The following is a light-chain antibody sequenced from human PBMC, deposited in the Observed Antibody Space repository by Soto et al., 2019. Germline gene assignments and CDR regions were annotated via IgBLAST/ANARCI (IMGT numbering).Light chain of an antibody. CDR2: EVT. CDR3: SSYAGANRV. Sequence: QSALTQPPSASGSPGQPVTISCTGTSSDVGANNYVSWYQQHPGKAPKLMIYEVTKRPSGVPDRFSGSKSGNTASLTVSGLQAEDEADYYCSSYAGANRVFGTGTKLTVL. V-gene: IGLV2-8*01. CDR1: SSDVGANNY. J-gene: IGLJ1*01.